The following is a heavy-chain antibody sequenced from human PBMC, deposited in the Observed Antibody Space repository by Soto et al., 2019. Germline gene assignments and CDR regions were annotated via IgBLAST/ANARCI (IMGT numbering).Heavy chain of an antibody. V-gene: IGHV1-69*01. Sequence: QVQLVQSGAEVKKPGSSVKVSCKASGGTFSIYAISWVRQAPGQGLEWMGGIIPIFGTANYAQKFQGRVSITADESTSTAYMELSSLRSEDTAVYYWSRDQLSRGYYGYWGQGTLVTVSS. CDR3: SRDQLSRGYYGY. CDR1: GGTFSIYA. J-gene: IGHJ4*02. D-gene: IGHD3-22*01. CDR2: IIPIFGTA.